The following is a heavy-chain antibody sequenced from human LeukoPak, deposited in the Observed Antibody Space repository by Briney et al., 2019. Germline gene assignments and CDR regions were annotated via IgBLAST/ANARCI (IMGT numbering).Heavy chain of an antibody. CDR2: ISSSSSTI. Sequence: GGSLRLSCAASGFTFSSYSMNWVRQAPGKGLEWVSYISSSSSTIYYADSVKGRFTISRDNAKNSLYLQMNSLRDEDTAVYYCARVWEGYYYDSSGSDWWGQGTLFTVAS. D-gene: IGHD3-22*01. J-gene: IGHJ4*02. CDR1: GFTFSSYS. CDR3: ARVWEGYYYDSSGSDW. V-gene: IGHV3-48*02.